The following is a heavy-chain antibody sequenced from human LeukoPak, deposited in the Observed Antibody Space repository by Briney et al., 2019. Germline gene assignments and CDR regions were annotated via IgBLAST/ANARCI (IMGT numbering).Heavy chain of an antibody. J-gene: IGHJ4*02. CDR3: PRKHYYDSSGFFPPMDY. D-gene: IGHD3-22*01. V-gene: IGHV3-66*01. CDR2: IYSGGST. Sequence: GGSLRHSCTASGFTVSSNSMSWVRQAPGKGLYLGSVIYSGGSTFYADSVKGKFTTSRDDSKNTLYLQMNSLRDEDTAVYYCPRKHYYDSSGFFPPMDYWGEGTLVSVSS. CDR1: GFTVSSNS.